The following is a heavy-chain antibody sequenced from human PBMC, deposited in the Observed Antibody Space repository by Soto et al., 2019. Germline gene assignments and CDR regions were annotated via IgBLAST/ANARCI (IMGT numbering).Heavy chain of an antibody. CDR1: GFTFSSYA. CDR3: AKDQRGPNYLNWFDP. D-gene: IGHD4-4*01. Sequence: EVQLLESGGGLVQPGGSLRLSCAASGFTFSSYAMSWVRQAPGKGLEWVSAISGSGGSTYYADSVKGRFTISRDNSKNTLYLQMNSLRAEDTAVYHCAKDQRGPNYLNWFDPWGQGTLVTVSS. CDR2: ISGSGGST. J-gene: IGHJ5*02. V-gene: IGHV3-23*01.